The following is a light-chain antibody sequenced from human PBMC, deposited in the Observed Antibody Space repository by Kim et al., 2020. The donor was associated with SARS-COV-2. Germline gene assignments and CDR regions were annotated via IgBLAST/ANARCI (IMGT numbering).Light chain of an antibody. CDR3: QQYGSSPT. CDR2: DAS. V-gene: IGKV3-20*01. CDR1: KSVSSNS. Sequence: VSPAAQDSTACRAQKSVSSNSLAGYQQKPAQAPRLLIYDASRRATGIPDRISGSGSGTDFTLTINRLEPEDFAIYYCQQYGSSPTFGGGTKVDIK. J-gene: IGKJ4*01.